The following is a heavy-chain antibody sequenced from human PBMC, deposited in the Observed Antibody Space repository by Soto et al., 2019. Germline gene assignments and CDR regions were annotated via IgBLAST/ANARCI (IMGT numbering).Heavy chain of an antibody. CDR2: ISYDGSNK. D-gene: IGHD6-19*01. CDR3: ATLAVAGRLFDY. CDR1: GFTFSSYG. Sequence: QVQLVESGGGVVQPGRSLRLSCAASGFTFSSYGMHWVRQAPGKGLEWVAVISYDGSNKYYADSVKGRFTISRDNCKNTLYLQMTSLRAEDTAVYYCATLAVAGRLFDYWGQGTLVTVSS. J-gene: IGHJ4*02. V-gene: IGHV3-30*03.